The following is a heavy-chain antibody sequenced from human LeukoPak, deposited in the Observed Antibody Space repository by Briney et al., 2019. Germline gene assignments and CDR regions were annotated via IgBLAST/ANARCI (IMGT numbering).Heavy chain of an antibody. CDR1: GGSISSSPYY. Sequence: ASETLSLTCTVPGGSISSSPYYWGWISQPPGKGLEWIGEINHSGSTNYNPSLKSRVTISVDTSKNQFSLKLSSVTAADTAVYYCARGIAAAYWGQGTLVTVSS. CDR2: INHSGST. V-gene: IGHV4-39*07. D-gene: IGHD6-13*01. CDR3: ARGIAAAY. J-gene: IGHJ4*02.